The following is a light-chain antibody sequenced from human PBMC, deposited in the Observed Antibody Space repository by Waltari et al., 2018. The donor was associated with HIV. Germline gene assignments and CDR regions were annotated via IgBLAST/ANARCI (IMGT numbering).Light chain of an antibody. CDR1: SSTIGNNF. CDR2: ESN. V-gene: IGLV1-51*02. Sequence: QSVLTQPPSVSAAPGQKVTISCSGSSSTIGNNFVSWYQQLPGTAPKLLIHESNKRPSGIPDRFCGSKSGTSATLGITGLQTGDEADYYCATWDSSLSVGVVFGGGTKLTVL. J-gene: IGLJ2*01. CDR3: ATWDSSLSVGVV.